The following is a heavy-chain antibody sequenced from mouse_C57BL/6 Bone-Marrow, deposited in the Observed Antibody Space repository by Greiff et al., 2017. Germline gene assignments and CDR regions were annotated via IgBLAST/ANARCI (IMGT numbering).Heavy chain of an antibody. CDR3: ARWTTVVATFDY. CDR2: IYPGSGNT. Sequence: QVQLKQSGAELVRPGASVKLSCKASGYTFTDYYINWVKQRPGQGLEWIARIYPGSGNTYYNEKFKGKATLTAEKSSSTAYMQLSSLTSEDSAVYFCARWTTVVATFDYWGQGTTLTVSS. V-gene: IGHV1-76*01. CDR1: GYTFTDYY. J-gene: IGHJ2*01. D-gene: IGHD1-1*01.